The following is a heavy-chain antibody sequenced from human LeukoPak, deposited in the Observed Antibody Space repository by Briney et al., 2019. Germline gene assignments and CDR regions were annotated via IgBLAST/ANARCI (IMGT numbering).Heavy chain of an antibody. CDR1: GAPISISSYY. CDR2: IYYRGST. Sequence: SETLSLPCTLSGAPISISSYYWGSIRQPPGRGLEWIGSIYYRGSTYYKPSLKSRVTISVDTSKNQFSLKLRSVSAADTGVYYCARKGSRFDPSGEGTLVTVSS. J-gene: IGHJ5*02. V-gene: IGHV4-39*07. CDR3: ARKGSRFDP.